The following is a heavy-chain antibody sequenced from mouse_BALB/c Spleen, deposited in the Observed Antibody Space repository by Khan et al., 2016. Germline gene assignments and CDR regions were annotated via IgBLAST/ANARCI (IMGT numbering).Heavy chain of an antibody. V-gene: IGHV3-6*02. CDR1: GYSITSGYY. J-gene: IGHJ1*02. CDR2: ISYDGSN. Sequence: EVQLQESGPGLVKPSQSLSLTCSVTGYSITSGYYWNWIRQFPGNKLEWMGYISYDGSNNYNPSLKNRISITRDPSKNQFFLKLHPVTTEETATYECGRGPFYYVGSSYWGLDVWGAGAPVTGSS. D-gene: IGHD1-1*01. CDR3: GRGPFYYVGSSYWGLDV.